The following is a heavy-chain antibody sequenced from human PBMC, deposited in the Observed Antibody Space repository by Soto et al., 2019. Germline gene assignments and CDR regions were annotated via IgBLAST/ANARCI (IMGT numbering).Heavy chain of an antibody. J-gene: IGHJ1*01. V-gene: IGHV1-69*08. CDR2: IIPILGIA. CDR1: GGTFSSYT. Sequence: QVQLVQSGAEVKKPGSSVKVSCKASGGTFSSYTISWVRQAPGQGLEWMGRIIPILGIANYAQKFQGRVTITADKSTSTAYMELSSLRSEDTAVYYCAREGGGVVAATAGPEYLQHWGQGTLVTVSS. D-gene: IGHD2-15*01. CDR3: AREGGGVVAATAGPEYLQH.